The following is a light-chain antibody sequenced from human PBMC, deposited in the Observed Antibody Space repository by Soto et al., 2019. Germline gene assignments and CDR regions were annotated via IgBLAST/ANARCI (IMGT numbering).Light chain of an antibody. CDR3: QQYTTSVLT. V-gene: IGKV3-20*01. CDR1: QSVNNAY. J-gene: IGKJ4*01. Sequence: EIVLTQSPGTVSLSPGERATLSCRASQSVNNAYLAWYQQKPAQAPRLLIYDASKRATGVPDRFSGSGSGTDFTLTISRLEPEDFAVYYCQQYTTSVLTFGGGTKVEIK. CDR2: DAS.